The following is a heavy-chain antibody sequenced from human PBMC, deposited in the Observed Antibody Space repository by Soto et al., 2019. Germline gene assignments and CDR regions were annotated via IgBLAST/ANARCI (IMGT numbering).Heavy chain of an antibody. CDR3: ARDHCSGGRCYSQLGILYAFDI. CDR2: IYYSGST. D-gene: IGHD2-15*01. V-gene: IGHV4-59*01. Sequence: QVQLQESGPGLVKPSETLSLTCTVSGGSISSYYWSWIRQPPGKGLEWIGYIYYSGSTNHNPSLTSRVTISVATSKSQFSLERSPVTASDTALYYCARDHCSGGRCYSQLGILYAFDIWGQWRTVTVSS. J-gene: IGHJ3*02. CDR1: GGSISSYY.